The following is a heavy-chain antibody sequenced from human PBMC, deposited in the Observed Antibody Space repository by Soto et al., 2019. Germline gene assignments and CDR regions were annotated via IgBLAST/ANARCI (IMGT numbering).Heavy chain of an antibody. CDR3: AKKVNSGPGSQYFDY. J-gene: IGHJ4*02. Sequence: PGGSLRLSCAASGFTFRSYSMSWVRQAPGKGPEWVSGFRTGGDDGTTYYADSVKGRFTISRDNSKNTLFLQMNSLRVEDTAIYYCAKKVNSGPGSQYFDYWGQGTLVTVSS. V-gene: IGHV3-23*01. CDR1: GFTFRSYS. CDR2: FRTGGDDGTT. D-gene: IGHD3-10*01.